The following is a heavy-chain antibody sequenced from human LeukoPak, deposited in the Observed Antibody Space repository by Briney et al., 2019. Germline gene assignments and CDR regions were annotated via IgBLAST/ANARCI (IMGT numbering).Heavy chain of an antibody. V-gene: IGHV4-30-2*01. D-gene: IGHD1-26*01. Sequence: SETLSLTCAVSGGSISSGGYSWSWIRQPPGKGLEWIGYIYHSGSTYYNPSLKSRVTISVDRSKNQFSLKLSSVTAADAAVYYCARGSYSMFDYWGQGTLVTVSS. J-gene: IGHJ4*02. CDR3: ARGSYSMFDY. CDR2: IYHSGST. CDR1: GGSISSGGYS.